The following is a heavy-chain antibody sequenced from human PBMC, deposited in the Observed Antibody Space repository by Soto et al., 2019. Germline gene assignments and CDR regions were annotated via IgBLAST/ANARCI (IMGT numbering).Heavy chain of an antibody. D-gene: IGHD3-16*01. Sequence: ASVKVSCKASGYTFTSYGISWVRQAPGQGLEWMGWISAYNGNTNYAQKLQGRVTMTTDTSTSTAYMELRGLRSDDTAVYYCARDVIVWGSCAFDIWGQGTMVTVSS. CDR2: ISAYNGNT. J-gene: IGHJ3*02. CDR3: ARDVIVWGSCAFDI. V-gene: IGHV1-18*01. CDR1: GYTFTSYG.